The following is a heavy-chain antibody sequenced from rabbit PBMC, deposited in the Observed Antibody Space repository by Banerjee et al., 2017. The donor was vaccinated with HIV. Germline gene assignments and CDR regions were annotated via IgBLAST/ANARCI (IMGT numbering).Heavy chain of an antibody. CDR2: IATSSSST. CDR3: ARDLWFSLNL. J-gene: IGHJ4*01. CDR1: GFSFSSGYY. V-gene: IGHV1S40*01. D-gene: IGHD3-1*01. Sequence: QSLEESGGDLVKPGASLTLTCKASGFSFSSGYYMCWVRQAPGKGLEWIACIATSSSSTWYASWAKGRFTISKTSSTTVTLQMTSLTAADTATYFCARDLWFSLNLWGQGTLVTVS.